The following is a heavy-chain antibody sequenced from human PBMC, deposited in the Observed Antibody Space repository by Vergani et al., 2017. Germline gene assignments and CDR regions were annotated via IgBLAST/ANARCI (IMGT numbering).Heavy chain of an antibody. CDR3: ARAAYCSSTSCRRDFDY. J-gene: IGHJ4*02. Sequence: QVQLQQWGAGLLKPSETLSLTCAVYGGSFSGYYWSWIRQPPGKGLEWIGEINHSGSTNYNPSLKSRVTISVDTSKTQFSLKLSSVTAADTAVYYCARAAYCSSTSCRRDFDYWGQGTLVTVSS. CDR2: INHSGST. D-gene: IGHD2-2*01. CDR1: GGSFSGYY. V-gene: IGHV4-34*01.